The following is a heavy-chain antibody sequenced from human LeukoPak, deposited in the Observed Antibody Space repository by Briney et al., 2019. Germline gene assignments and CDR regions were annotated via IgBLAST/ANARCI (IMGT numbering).Heavy chain of an antibody. CDR1: GYTFIGYY. J-gene: IGHJ4*02. V-gene: IGHV1-2*02. CDR3: AGANWAAGDPFDY. Sequence: GASVKVSCKASGYTFIGYYMHWVRQAPGQGLDWVGWIYPNSGATSYAQKFQGRVTMTSDTSISTAYMELNRLTSDDTAVYFCAGANWAAGDPFDYWGQGTLVTVSS. CDR2: IYPNSGAT. D-gene: IGHD7-27*01.